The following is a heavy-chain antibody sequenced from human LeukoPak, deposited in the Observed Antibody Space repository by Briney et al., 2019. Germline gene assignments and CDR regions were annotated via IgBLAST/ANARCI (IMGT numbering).Heavy chain of an antibody. CDR2: INQDGSEK. CDR1: EFTFSGYW. CDR3: ARHVPPRPLIRGADS. D-gene: IGHD3-10*01. J-gene: IGHJ4*02. Sequence: GGSLRLSCAASEFTFSGYWMNWVRQAPGKGPEWVANINQDGSEKHYVDSVKGRFTISRDNAKNSLFLQMNSLRVEDTAVFYCARHVPPRPLIRGADSWGQGTLVTVSS. V-gene: IGHV3-7*01.